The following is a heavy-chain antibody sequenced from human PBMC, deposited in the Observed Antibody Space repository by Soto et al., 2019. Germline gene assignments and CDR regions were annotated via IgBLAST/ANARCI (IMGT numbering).Heavy chain of an antibody. CDR1: EFTFSSYW. J-gene: IGHJ6*02. V-gene: IGHV3-7*05. D-gene: IGHD2-2*01. CDR2: IKEDGSEK. CDR3: ARDLGAPGRGSAVGYYYHYGMDV. Sequence: EVQLVESGGGLVQPGGSLGLSCAASEFTFSSYWMNWVRQAPGKGLEWVANIKEDGSEKYYVDSVKGRFTISRDNAKNSLYLQMNSLRGEDTAVYYCARDLGAPGRGSAVGYYYHYGMDVWGQGTTVTVSS.